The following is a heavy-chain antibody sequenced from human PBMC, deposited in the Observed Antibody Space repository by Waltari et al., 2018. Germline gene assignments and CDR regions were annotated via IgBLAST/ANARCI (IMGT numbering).Heavy chain of an antibody. J-gene: IGHJ5*02. V-gene: IGHV4-59*11. CDR2: IYSGGST. CDR3: ARASYGSGSSWFDP. CDR1: GGSISTHF. Sequence: QVQLQESGPGLVKPSETLYLICSVSGGSISTHFWGWIRQPPGKTLEWIGNIYSGGSTNYNPSLTRRVTISVDLSKNQFSLKLRSVIAADTAVYYCARASYGSGSSWFDPWGQGNLVTVSS. D-gene: IGHD3-10*01.